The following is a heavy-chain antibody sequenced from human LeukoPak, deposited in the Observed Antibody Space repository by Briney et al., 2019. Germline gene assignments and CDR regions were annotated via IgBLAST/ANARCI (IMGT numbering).Heavy chain of an antibody. CDR2: INKEGRSS. CDR1: GFTFSYYW. Sequence: GSLRLSCAASGFTFSYYWMHWGCQDPGKGLVWVSRINKEGRSSDYADSVKGRFIISRDNAKNMLYLQMNSLRAEDTAVYYCARDLIYNTVDYWGQGTLVTVSS. CDR3: ARDLIYNTVDY. D-gene: IGHD5-18*01. J-gene: IGHJ4*02. V-gene: IGHV3-74*01.